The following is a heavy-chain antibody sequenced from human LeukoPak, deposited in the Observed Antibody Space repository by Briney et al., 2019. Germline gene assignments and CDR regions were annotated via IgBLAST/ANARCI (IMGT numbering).Heavy chain of an antibody. CDR1: GFTFSSYW. D-gene: IGHD3-10*01. CDR3: ARGRITMVQGVIITRYYFDY. V-gene: IGHV3-74*01. CDR2: INSDGSST. Sequence: SGGSLRLSCAASGFTFSSYWMHWVRQAPGKGLVWVSRINSDGSSTIYADSVKGRFTISRDNAKNTLYLQMNSLRAEDTAVYYCARGRITMVQGVIITRYYFDYWGQGTLVTVSS. J-gene: IGHJ4*02.